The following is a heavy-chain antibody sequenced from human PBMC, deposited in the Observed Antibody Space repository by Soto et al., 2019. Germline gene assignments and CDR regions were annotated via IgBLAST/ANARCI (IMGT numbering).Heavy chain of an antibody. J-gene: IGHJ6*03. CDR2: IRSKAYGGTT. D-gene: IGHD3-3*01. CDR3: TRSPTYDFGDYYYMDV. CDR1: GFTFGDYA. Sequence: GGSLRLSCTASGFTFGDYAMSWFRQAPGKGLEWVGFIRSKAYGGTTEYAASVKGRFTISRDDSKSIAYLQMNSLKTEDTAVYYCTRSPTYDFGDYYYMDVWGKGTTVTVSS. V-gene: IGHV3-49*03.